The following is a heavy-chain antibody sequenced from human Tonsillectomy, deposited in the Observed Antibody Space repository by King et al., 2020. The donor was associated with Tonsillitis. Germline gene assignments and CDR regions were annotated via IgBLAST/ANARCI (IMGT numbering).Heavy chain of an antibody. CDR3: AREGPFVSSGSDPDY. Sequence: VQLVESGAEVKKPGASVKVSCKASGYTFTGYYMHWVRQAPGQGLEWMGWINPNSGGTNYAQKFQGRVTMTRDTSISTAYMELSRLRSDDTAVYYCAREGPFVSSGSDPDYWGQGTLVTVSS. J-gene: IGHJ4*02. CDR2: INPNSGGT. CDR1: GYTFTGYY. V-gene: IGHV1-2*02. D-gene: IGHD3-10*01.